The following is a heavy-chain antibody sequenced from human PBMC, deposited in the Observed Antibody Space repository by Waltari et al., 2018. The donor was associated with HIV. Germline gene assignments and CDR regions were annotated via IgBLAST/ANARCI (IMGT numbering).Heavy chain of an antibody. Sequence: EVQLVDSGGGLVKPGGSLRLSCAASGFTFSDYSMNWVRQSPGKGVEWVSAISSSGSFIYYADSVKGRFTISRDNAQNSMYLQMNNLRADDSAMYYCARDSRGTSWSLNWFDPWGQGTLVTVSS. V-gene: IGHV3-21*02. D-gene: IGHD6-13*01. J-gene: IGHJ5*02. CDR1: GFTFSDYS. CDR2: ISSSGSFI. CDR3: ARDSRGTSWSLNWFDP.